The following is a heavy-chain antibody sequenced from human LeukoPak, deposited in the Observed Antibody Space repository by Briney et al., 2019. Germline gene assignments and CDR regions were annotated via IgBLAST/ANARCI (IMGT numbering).Heavy chain of an antibody. CDR1: GFTFSSYG. V-gene: IGHV3-30*18. J-gene: IGHJ4*02. CDR2: ISYDGSNK. Sequence: GGSLRLSCAASGFTFSSYGMHWDRQAPGKGLEWVAVISYDGSNKYYADSVKGRFTISRDNSKNTLYLQMNSLRAEDTAVYYCAKGIAVAGTAPIFDYWGQGTLVTVSS. CDR3: AKGIAVAGTAPIFDY. D-gene: IGHD6-19*01.